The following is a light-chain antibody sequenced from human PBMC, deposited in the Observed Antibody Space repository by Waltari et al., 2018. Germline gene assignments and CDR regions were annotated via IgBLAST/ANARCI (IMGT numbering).Light chain of an antibody. CDR3: QTWGTGTHRV. CDR2: INSDGNN. V-gene: IGLV4-69*01. CDR1: SDHSSYP. J-gene: IGLJ3*02. Sequence: QLVLTQSPSASASLRSSVKLTCTLSSDHSSYPIAWHQQQPEKGPRFLLKINSDGNNNKADGIPDRFSASSSGAERYLTISRLQSEDEADYYCQTWGTGTHRVFGGGTKLTVL.